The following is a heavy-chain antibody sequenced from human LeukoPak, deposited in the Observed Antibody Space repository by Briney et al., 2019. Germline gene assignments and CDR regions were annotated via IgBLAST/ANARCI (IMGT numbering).Heavy chain of an antibody. D-gene: IGHD5-12*01. V-gene: IGHV4-61*05. Sequence: PSETLSLTCTVSGGSISISGYHWSWIRQPPGKGLEWIGNIYYSGSTNYNPSLKSRGTISVAMSKNQFSLNLNSVTAADTAVYYCARAFVDIVGIDYYYCLDVWGQGTTVTVSS. CDR2: IYYSGST. CDR1: GGSISISGYH. J-gene: IGHJ6*02. CDR3: ARAFVDIVGIDYYYCLDV.